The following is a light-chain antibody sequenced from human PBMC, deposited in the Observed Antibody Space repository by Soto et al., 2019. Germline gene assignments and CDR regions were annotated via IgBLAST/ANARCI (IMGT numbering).Light chain of an antibody. CDR2: GAS. CDR3: QQYGLSPRT. CDR1: QNIYNS. V-gene: IGKV1-39*01. Sequence: DIQMTQSPSSLSASLGDRVTITCRTSQNIYNSLNWYQQKAGRAPAVLIYGASNLQGGVPLRFSGSGSGTDFTLTISGLQPEDSAVYYCQQYGLSPRTFGQGTKVDIK. J-gene: IGKJ1*01.